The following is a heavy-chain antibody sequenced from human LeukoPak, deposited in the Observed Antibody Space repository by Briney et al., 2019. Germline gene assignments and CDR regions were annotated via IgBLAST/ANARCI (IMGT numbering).Heavy chain of an antibody. CDR1: GFTFDDYA. Sequence: HPGRSLRLSCAASGFTFDDYAMHWVRHAPGKGLEWVSGISWNSGSIGYADSVKGRFTISRDNAKNSLYLQMNSLGAEDTALYYCAKDSSGYYYDGMDVWGQGTTVTVSS. V-gene: IGHV3-9*01. CDR3: AKDSSGYYYDGMDV. J-gene: IGHJ6*02. D-gene: IGHD3-22*01. CDR2: ISWNSGSI.